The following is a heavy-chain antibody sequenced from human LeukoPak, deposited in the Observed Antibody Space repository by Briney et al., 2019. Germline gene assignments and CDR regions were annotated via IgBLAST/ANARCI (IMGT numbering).Heavy chain of an antibody. CDR3: ARIAAAGTAPNDY. Sequence: SETLSLTCAVYGGSFSGYYWSWIRQPPGKGLEWIGEINHSGSTNYNPSLKSRVTISVDTSKNQFSLKLSSVTAADTAVYYCARIAAAGTAPNDYWGQGTLVTVSS. CDR1: GGSFSGYY. CDR2: INHSGST. J-gene: IGHJ4*02. V-gene: IGHV4-34*01. D-gene: IGHD6-13*01.